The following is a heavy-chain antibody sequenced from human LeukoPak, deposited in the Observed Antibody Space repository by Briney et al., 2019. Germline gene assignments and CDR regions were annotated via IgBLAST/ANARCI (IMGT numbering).Heavy chain of an antibody. CDR2: ISGSGGST. CDR3: AKKTGYYGSGSYYPIDY. D-gene: IGHD3-10*01. Sequence: GGSLRLSCAASGFTFSCYSMNWVRQAPGKGLEWVSGISGSGGSTYYADSVKGRFTISRDNSKNTQYLQMNSLRAEDTAVYYCAKKTGYYGSGSYYPIDYWGQGTLVTVSS. CDR1: GFTFSCYS. J-gene: IGHJ4*02. V-gene: IGHV3-23*01.